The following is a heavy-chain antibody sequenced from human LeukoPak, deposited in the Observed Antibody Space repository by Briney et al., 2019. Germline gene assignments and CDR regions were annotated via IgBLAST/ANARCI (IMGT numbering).Heavy chain of an antibody. CDR2: ISSSSSYI. CDR3: TTDEDGYNFTPFDY. CDR1: GFTFSSYS. J-gene: IGHJ4*02. Sequence: GGSLRLSCAASGFTFSSYSMNWVRQAPGKGLEWVSSISSSSSYIYYADSVKGRFTISRDNAKNSLYLQMNSLKTEDTAVYYCTTDEDGYNFTPFDYWGQGTLVTVSS. V-gene: IGHV3-21*03. D-gene: IGHD5-24*01.